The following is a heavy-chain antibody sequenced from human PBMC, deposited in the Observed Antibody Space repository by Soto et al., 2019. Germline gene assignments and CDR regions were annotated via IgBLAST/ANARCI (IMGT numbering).Heavy chain of an antibody. D-gene: IGHD5-12*01. J-gene: IGHJ4*02. CDR3: ARESEEMATITLAY. CDR2: INTRGGTT. CDR1: GYTLTRFY. Sequence: QVQLVQSGAEVRKPGASVRLSCKASGYTLTRFYLHWVRQAPGQGLEWMGIINTRGGTTAYAQKFRGRLTVTRDTSTSTVYMELSNLRSEDTAIYYCARESEEMATITLAYWGQGTLVTVSS. V-gene: IGHV1-46*01.